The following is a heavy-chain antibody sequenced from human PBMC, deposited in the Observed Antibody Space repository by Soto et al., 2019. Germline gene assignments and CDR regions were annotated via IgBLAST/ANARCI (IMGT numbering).Heavy chain of an antibody. J-gene: IGHJ3*01. CDR2: ISGNSDEI. D-gene: IGHD1-26*01. CDR3: VKRGANWGAFDV. CDR1: GFTFSTYV. Sequence: EMQLLESGGGLVQPGGSLRLSCAASGFTFSTYVMSWIRQAPGKGLERVSSISGNSDEIFYAYSVRGRFTISIDNSYSKVYMQMNSLIAEDTALYYGVKRGANWGAFDVGGQGTVVTVSS. V-gene: IGHV3-23*01.